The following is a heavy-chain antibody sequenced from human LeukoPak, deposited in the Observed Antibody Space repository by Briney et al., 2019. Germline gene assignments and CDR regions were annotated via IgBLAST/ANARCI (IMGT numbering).Heavy chain of an antibody. CDR1: GVSFSGYY. J-gene: IGHJ6*02. V-gene: IGHV4-34*01. CDR2: INHSGST. Sequence: SETLSLTCAVYGVSFSGYYWSWIRQPPGKGLEWLGEINHSGSTNYNPSLKSRVTISVDTSKNQFSLKLSSVTAADTAVYYCARGPFVVVPAAHYYYYYGMDVWGQGTTVTVSS. D-gene: IGHD2-2*01. CDR3: ARGPFVVVPAAHYYYYYGMDV.